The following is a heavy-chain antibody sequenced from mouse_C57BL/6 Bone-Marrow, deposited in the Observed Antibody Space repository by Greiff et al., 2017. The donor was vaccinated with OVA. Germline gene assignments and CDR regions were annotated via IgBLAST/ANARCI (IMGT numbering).Heavy chain of an antibody. CDR3: ARGYSDY. CDR1: GFTFSDYG. J-gene: IGHJ2*01. Sequence: EVLLVESGAGLVKPGASLKLSCAASGFTFSDYGMHWVRQAPEKGLEWVGYISSGSSTINYADTVKGRFTLSIDKAKNTLFLQMTSLRAEDTAMYYWARGYSDYWGQGTTLTVSS. CDR2: ISSGSSTI. V-gene: IGHV5-17*01.